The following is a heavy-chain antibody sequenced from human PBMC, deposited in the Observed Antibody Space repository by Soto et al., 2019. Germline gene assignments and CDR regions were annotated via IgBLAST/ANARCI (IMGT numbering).Heavy chain of an antibody. CDR2: INAGNGNT. Sequence: ASVKVSCKASGYTFTSYAMLWVRQAPGQRLEWMGWINAGNGNTKYSQKFQGRVTITRDTSASTAYMELSSLRSEDTAVYYCARDPGSRLCNTWGQGTLVSVSX. J-gene: IGHJ5*02. CDR1: GYTFTSYA. D-gene: IGHD2-21*01. V-gene: IGHV1-3*01. CDR3: ARDPGSRLCNT.